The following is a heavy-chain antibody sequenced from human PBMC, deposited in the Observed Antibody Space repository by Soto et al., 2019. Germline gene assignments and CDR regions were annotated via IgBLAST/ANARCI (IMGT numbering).Heavy chain of an antibody. V-gene: IGHV4-59*01. D-gene: IGHD3-3*01. CDR1: GGSIDTYY. J-gene: IGHJ5*02. CDR2: IYHSWST. CDR3: ARAQLVFGGGRARRCCGP. Sequence: PSETLSLTCTVSGGSIDTYYWTWIRQPPGKGLEWIGYIYHSWSTNYNPSLKSRVTISVDTSKNQFSLNLSSVTAADTAVYYCARAQLVFGGGRARRCCGPWGQGILSTVSS.